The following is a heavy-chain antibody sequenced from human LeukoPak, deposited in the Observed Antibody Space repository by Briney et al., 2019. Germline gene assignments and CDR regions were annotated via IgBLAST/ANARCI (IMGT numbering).Heavy chain of an antibody. CDR1: AGSINTYF. CDR3: ARGTELTRTSGHYSSDY. J-gene: IGHJ4*02. V-gene: IGHV4-4*07. CDR2: ISGSGTA. D-gene: IGHD1-7*01. Sequence: SETLSLTCTVSAGSINTYFWTWVRQPAGKGLEWIGRISGSGTAFYNPSLESRVTISLDTANYQLFLRMTSVSAADTAVYYCARGTELTRTSGHYSSDYWGQGTLVSVSS.